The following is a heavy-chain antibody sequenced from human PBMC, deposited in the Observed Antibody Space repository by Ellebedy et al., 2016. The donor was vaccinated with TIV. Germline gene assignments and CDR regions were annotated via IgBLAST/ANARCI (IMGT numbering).Heavy chain of an antibody. CDR1: GFTFGDYA. CDR3: MSRCGGDCYGH. Sequence: GGSLRLSCTASGFTFGDYAMSWVRQAPGKGLEWVGHITSQTDGGTTDYAVPVKGRFTISRDDSENTLFLQMSSLKTEDTAVYFCMSRCGGDCYGHWGQGTLVTVSS. CDR2: ITSQTDGGTT. J-gene: IGHJ5*02. D-gene: IGHD2-21*01. V-gene: IGHV3-15*01.